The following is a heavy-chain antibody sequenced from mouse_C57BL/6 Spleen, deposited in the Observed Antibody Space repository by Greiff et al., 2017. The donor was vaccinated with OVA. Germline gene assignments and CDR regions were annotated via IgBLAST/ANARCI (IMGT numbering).Heavy chain of an antibody. CDR3: ARYSNYERDYFDY. J-gene: IGHJ2*01. D-gene: IGHD2-5*01. CDR1: GFTFSDYY. Sequence: EVKLMESEGGLVQPGSSMKLSCTASGFTFSDYYMAWVRQVPEKGLEWVANINYDGSSTYYLDSLKSRFIISRDNAKNILYLQMSSLKSEDTATYYCARYSNYERDYFDYWGQGTTLTVSS. V-gene: IGHV5-16*01. CDR2: INYDGSST.